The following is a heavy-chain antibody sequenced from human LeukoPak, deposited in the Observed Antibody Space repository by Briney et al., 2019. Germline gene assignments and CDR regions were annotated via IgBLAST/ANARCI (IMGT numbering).Heavy chain of an antibody. CDR2: INDDETST. Sequence: HPGGSLRLSCAASGFSFSSSWMHWVRQVPGKGLEWVSRINDDETSTTYAESVKGRFTISRDNAKNSLYLQMNSLGAEDTAVYYCAELGITMIGGVWGKGTTVTISS. CDR1: GFSFSSSW. J-gene: IGHJ6*04. CDR3: AELGITMIGGV. D-gene: IGHD3-10*02. V-gene: IGHV3-74*01.